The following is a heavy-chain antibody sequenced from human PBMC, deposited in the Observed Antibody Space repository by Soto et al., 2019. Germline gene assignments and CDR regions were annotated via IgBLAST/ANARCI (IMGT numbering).Heavy chain of an antibody. D-gene: IGHD6-19*01. CDR1: GFTFDDYA. J-gene: IGHJ3*02. V-gene: IGHV3-9*01. CDR2: ISWNSGSI. Sequence: EVQLVESGGGLVQPGRSLRLSCAASGFTFDDYAMHWVRQAPGKGLEWVSGISWNSGSIGYADCVKGRFTISRDNAKNSLYLQMNSLRAEDTALYYCAKDGSSGWSGNAFYIWGQGTMVTGSS. CDR3: AKDGSSGWSGNAFYI.